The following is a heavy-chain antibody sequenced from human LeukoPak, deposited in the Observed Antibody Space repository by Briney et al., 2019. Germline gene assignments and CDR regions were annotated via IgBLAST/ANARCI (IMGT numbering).Heavy chain of an antibody. D-gene: IGHD1-7*01. CDR3: ARDQSTTALSEY. V-gene: IGHV3-23*01. CDR2: VTGGHGVT. J-gene: IGHJ4*02. Sequence: PGRSLRLSCAASGFTFNAYTLTWVRQAPGKRPEWLAAVTGGHGVTYYADSVRGRFTISRDNSRNTLYLQMTGLTAEDTAVYYCARDQSTTALSEYWGQGTLVAVSS. CDR1: GFTFNAYT.